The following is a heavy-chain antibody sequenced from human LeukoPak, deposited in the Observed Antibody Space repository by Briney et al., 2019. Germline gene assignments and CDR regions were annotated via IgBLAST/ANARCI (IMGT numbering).Heavy chain of an antibody. V-gene: IGHV1-2*06. CDR3: ARVAMIVRQARGGRFDY. Sequence: ASVKVSCKASGYTFTGYYTHWVRQAPGQGLEWMGRINPNSGGTNYAQKFQGRVTMTRDTSISTAYMELSRLRSDDTAVYYCARVAMIVRQARGGRFDYWGQGTLVTVSS. J-gene: IGHJ4*02. CDR1: GYTFTGYY. CDR2: INPNSGGT. D-gene: IGHD3-22*01.